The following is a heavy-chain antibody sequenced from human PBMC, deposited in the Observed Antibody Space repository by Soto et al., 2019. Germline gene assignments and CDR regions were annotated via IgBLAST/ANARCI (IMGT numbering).Heavy chain of an antibody. CDR3: AKALSSGRYYYYGMDV. J-gene: IGHJ6*02. D-gene: IGHD6-19*01. V-gene: IGHV3-30*18. Sequence: QVQLVESGGGVVQPGRSPRLSCAASGFTFSSYGMHWVRQAPGKGLEWVAVISYDVSNKYYADSVKGRFTISRDNSKNTLYLQMNSLRAEDTAVYYCAKALSSGRYYYYGMDVWGQGTTVTVSS. CDR2: ISYDVSNK. CDR1: GFTFSSYG.